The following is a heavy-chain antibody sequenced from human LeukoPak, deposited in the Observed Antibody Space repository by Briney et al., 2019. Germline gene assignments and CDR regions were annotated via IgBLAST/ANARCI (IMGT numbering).Heavy chain of an antibody. J-gene: IGHJ4*02. V-gene: IGHV1-8*01. CDR3: ARGKGYSYGLSAIDY. Sequence: ASVKVSCQASGYTFTSYDSNWVGQAAGQGREGMGWMDPNCDNIGYAEKFQGRVTITRNTSISTAYMELNSLRSEDTAVYYCARGKGYSYGLSAIDYWGQGTLVTVSS. CDR2: MDPNCDNI. D-gene: IGHD5-18*01. CDR1: GYTFTSYD.